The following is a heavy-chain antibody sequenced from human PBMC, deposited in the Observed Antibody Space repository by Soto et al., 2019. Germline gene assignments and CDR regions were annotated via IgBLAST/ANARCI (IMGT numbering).Heavy chain of an antibody. J-gene: IGHJ6*02. Sequence: QVQLVQSGDEVRKPGSSVKVSCKASGYIFVNYGIAWVRQAPGQGLEWMGWISPYSGNTHYASKVQGRLTRTTDTSTRKAHMDLRSMTSDGAAVYYCAMVDNYVTTTPQDVWGQGTTVTVSS. V-gene: IGHV1-18*01. D-gene: IGHD3-16*01. CDR3: AMVDNYVTTTPQDV. CDR1: GYIFVNYG. CDR2: ISPYSGNT.